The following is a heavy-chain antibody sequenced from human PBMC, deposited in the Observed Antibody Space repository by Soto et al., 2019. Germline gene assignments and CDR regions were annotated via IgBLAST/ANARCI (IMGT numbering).Heavy chain of an antibody. CDR2: VYFSGNT. V-gene: IGHV4-59*01. CDR1: GGSLNNYY. Sequence: PSETLPLTCTLSGGSLNNYYWTWIRQCPGKGLKSIGYVYFSGNTNYNPSLKSRVTISIDTSKNQFSLRLASVTAAGTAFYYCGSVSPSCYVLAWGQGSLVTASS. CDR3: GSVSPSCYVLA. J-gene: IGHJ5*02. D-gene: IGHD2-2*01.